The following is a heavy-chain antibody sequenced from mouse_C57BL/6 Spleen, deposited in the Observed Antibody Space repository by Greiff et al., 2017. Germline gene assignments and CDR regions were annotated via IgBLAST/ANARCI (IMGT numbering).Heavy chain of an antibody. CDR3: ARYYSYYFDY. J-gene: IGHJ2*01. Sequence: EVQLLESGGGLVQPGGSLSLSCAASGFTFTAYYMSWVRQPPGKALEWFGFIRNKANGYTTKYSASVKGRLTISRDNSQTILYLQMNALIAEDSTTYYCARYYSYYFDYWGQGTTLTVSS. CDR1: GFTFTAYY. CDR2: IRNKANGYTT. V-gene: IGHV7-3*01.